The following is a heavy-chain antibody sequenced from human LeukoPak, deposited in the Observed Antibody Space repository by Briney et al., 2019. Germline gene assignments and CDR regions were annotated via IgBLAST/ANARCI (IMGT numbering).Heavy chain of an antibody. CDR2: INHSGST. D-gene: IGHD4-17*01. CDR3: ARASFIYGDYDDY. J-gene: IGHJ4*02. CDR1: GGSFSGYY. V-gene: IGHV4-34*01. Sequence: SETLSLTCAVYGGSFSGYYWSWIRQPPGKGLEWIGEINHSGSTNYNPPLKSRVTISVDTSKNQFSLKLSSVIAADTTVYYCARASFIYGDYDDYWGQGTLVTVSS.